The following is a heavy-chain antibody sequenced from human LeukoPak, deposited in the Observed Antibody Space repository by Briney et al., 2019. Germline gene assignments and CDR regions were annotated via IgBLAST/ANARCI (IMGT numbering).Heavy chain of an antibody. Sequence: PSETLSLTCTVSGGSISSGSYYWSWIRQPAGKGLEWIGRIYTRGSTNYNPSLESRVTISVDTSKNQFSLKLSSVTAADTAVYYCARAGGYCSSTSCYGFRFDPWGQGTLVTVSS. CDR2: IYTRGST. J-gene: IGHJ5*02. CDR1: GGSISSGSYY. V-gene: IGHV4-61*02. D-gene: IGHD2-2*01. CDR3: ARAGGYCSSTSCYGFRFDP.